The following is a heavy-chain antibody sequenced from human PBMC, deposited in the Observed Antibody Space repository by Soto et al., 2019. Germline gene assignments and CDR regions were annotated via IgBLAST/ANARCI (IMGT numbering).Heavy chain of an antibody. CDR3: ARDGRPPLSVAGPY. CDR1: GCTFSSYA. J-gene: IGHJ4*02. D-gene: IGHD6-19*01. Sequence: GGSLRLSCAVSGCTFSSYARRWVRQAPGKGLEWVAVISYDGSNKYYADSVKGRFTISRDNSKNTLYLQMNSLRAEDTAVYYCARDGRPPLSVAGPYWGQGTLVTVSS. CDR2: ISYDGSNK. V-gene: IGHV3-30-3*01.